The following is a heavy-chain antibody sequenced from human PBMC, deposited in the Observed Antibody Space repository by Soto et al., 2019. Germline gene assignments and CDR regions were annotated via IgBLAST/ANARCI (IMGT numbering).Heavy chain of an antibody. CDR1: GFTFSSYG. D-gene: IGHD3-22*01. CDR3: AKDWPLLHYYDSRGYFDY. V-gene: IGHV3-30*18. Sequence: GGSLRLSCAPSGFTFSSYGMHWVPRAPGRGLEGVAVIAYDGTNKYCADSVKGRFTISRDNSKNTLYLQMNRLRDEDTAVYYCAKDWPLLHYYDSRGYFDYWGQGTLVTVSS. J-gene: IGHJ4*02. CDR2: IAYDGTNK.